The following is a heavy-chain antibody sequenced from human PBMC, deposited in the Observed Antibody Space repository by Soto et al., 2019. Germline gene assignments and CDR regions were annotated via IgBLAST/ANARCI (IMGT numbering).Heavy chain of an antibody. J-gene: IGHJ4*02. Sequence: PGGSLRLSCAASGFTFSSYAMSWVRQAPGKGLEWVSAISGSGGSTYYADSVKGRFTISRDNSKNTLYLQMNSLRAEDTAVYYCANGEEYSSGWDDYWGQGTLVTVSS. CDR1: GFTFSSYA. D-gene: IGHD6-19*01. V-gene: IGHV3-23*01. CDR2: ISGSGGST. CDR3: ANGEEYSSGWDDY.